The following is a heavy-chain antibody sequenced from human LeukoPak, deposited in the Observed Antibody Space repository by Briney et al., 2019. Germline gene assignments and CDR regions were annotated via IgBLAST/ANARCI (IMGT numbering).Heavy chain of an antibody. V-gene: IGHV1-2*04. J-gene: IGHJ6*02. CDR1: GYTFTSYG. Sequence: ASVKVSCKASGYTFTSYGISWVRQAPGQGLEWMGWINPNSGGTNYAQKFQGWVTMTRDTSISTAYMELSRLRSDDTAVYYCAKDHLKYDSSPHDGMDVWGQGTTVTVSS. CDR2: INPNSGGT. D-gene: IGHD3-22*01. CDR3: AKDHLKYDSSPHDGMDV.